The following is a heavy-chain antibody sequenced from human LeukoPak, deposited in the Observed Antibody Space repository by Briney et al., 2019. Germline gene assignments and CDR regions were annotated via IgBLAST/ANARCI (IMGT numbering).Heavy chain of an antibody. V-gene: IGHV1-69*01. D-gene: IGHD6-13*01. CDR2: IIPIFGTA. J-gene: IGHJ4*02. CDR1: GGTFSSYA. Sequence: ASVKVSCKASGGTFSSYAISWVRQAPGQGLEWMGGIIPIFGTANYAQKFQGRVTITADESTSTAYMELSSLRSEDTAVYYCARSRPIAAAGTFENGGEEYYFDYWGQGILVTVSS. CDR3: ARSRPIAAAGTFENGGEEYYFDY.